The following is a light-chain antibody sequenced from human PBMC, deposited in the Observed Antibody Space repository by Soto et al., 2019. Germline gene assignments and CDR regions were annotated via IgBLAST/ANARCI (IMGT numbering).Light chain of an antibody. CDR1: SSDVGSSNL. CDR3: CSHAGRSIPRAI. V-gene: IGLV2-23*01. Sequence: QSALTQPASVSGSPGQSITISCTGTSSDVGSSNLVSWYQQHPGKAPKLIIYEDNNRPSGISNRFSVSKSGNTASLTISGLQDEDEADYHCCSHAGRSIPRAIFGRGITLTVL. CDR2: EDN. J-gene: IGLJ2*01.